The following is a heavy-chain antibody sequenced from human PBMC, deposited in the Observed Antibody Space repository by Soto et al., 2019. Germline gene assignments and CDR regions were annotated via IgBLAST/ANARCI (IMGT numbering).Heavy chain of an antibody. D-gene: IGHD6-13*01. J-gene: IGHJ4*02. CDR3: ARAGGAAAGGRLPTPFDY. V-gene: IGHV1-3*01. Sequence: QVQLVQSGAEVKKPGASVKVSCKAPGYSFTNFAMHWVRQAPGQRLEWMGWINPVNGNTKFSQKFQGRVTITRDTSASTAYMDLSSLRSEDTAVYFCARAGGAAAGGRLPTPFDYWGQGTRVTVSS. CDR2: INPVNGNT. CDR1: GYSFTNFA.